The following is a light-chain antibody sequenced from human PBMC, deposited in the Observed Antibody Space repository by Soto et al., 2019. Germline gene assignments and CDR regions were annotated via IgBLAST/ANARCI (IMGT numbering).Light chain of an antibody. CDR3: QHYGSSYT. Sequence: EIVLTQSPGTLSLSPGERATLSCRASQSVSSSYLAWYQQKPGQAHRLLIYGASSRATGIPDRFSGSGSGTDFTLTISRLEPEDVAVYYCQHYGSSYTFGQGTKLEIK. V-gene: IGKV3-20*01. CDR1: QSVSSSY. CDR2: GAS. J-gene: IGKJ2*01.